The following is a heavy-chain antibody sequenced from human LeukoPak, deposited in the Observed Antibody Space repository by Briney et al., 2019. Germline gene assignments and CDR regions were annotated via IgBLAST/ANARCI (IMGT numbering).Heavy chain of an antibody. D-gene: IGHD3-10*01. Sequence: GRSLRLSCAASGFTFSSYAMHWVRQAPGKGLEWVAVISYDGSNKYYADSVKGRFTISRDNSENTLYLQMNSLRAEDTAVYYCASDYGSGSYHNVPDYWGQGTLVTVSS. V-gene: IGHV3-30-3*01. CDR2: ISYDGSNK. J-gene: IGHJ4*02. CDR3: ASDYGSGSYHNVPDY. CDR1: GFTFSSYA.